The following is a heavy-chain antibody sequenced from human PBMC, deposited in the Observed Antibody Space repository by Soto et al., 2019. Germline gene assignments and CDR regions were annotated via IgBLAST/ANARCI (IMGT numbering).Heavy chain of an antibody. J-gene: IGHJ4*02. Sequence: LSLTCTVSGDSISNTNWWSWVRQPPGKGLEWIGEIYHSGSTNYNPSLKSRVSISVDKSKNQFSLNLTSVTAADTAVYFCAKRSLRRLRFVETHWGQGTLVTVSS. D-gene: IGHD3-3*01. CDR1: GDSISNTNW. CDR2: IYHSGST. CDR3: AKRSLRRLRFVETH. V-gene: IGHV4-4*01.